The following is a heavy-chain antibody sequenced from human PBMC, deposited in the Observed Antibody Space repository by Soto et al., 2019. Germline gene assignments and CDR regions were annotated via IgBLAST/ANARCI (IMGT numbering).Heavy chain of an antibody. CDR2: ISGRGSST. J-gene: IGHJ4*02. CDR1: GFTFSSYA. Sequence: GGSLRLSCAASGFTFSSYAMSWVRKAPGKGLEWVSAISGRGSSTYYADSVKGRFTISRDNSKNTLYLQMNSLRAEDTAVYYCAKGDDFWSGYYDYWGQGTLVTVSS. V-gene: IGHV3-23*01. CDR3: AKGDDFWSGYYDY. D-gene: IGHD3-3*01.